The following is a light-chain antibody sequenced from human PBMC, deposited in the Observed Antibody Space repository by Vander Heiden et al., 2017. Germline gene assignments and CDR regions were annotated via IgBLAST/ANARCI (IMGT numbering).Light chain of an antibody. CDR3: QQLNNYPFT. V-gene: IGKV1-9*01. CDR2: ASS. CDR1: QGISSY. Sequence: DIQLTQSPSFLSASVGYRVTITCRASQGISSYFAWYQQTPGKAPKLLIYASSTLQSGVPSRCSGSGSGTEVTLTISSLQPEDFATDYCQQLNNYPFTVGPGTKVDIK. J-gene: IGKJ3*01.